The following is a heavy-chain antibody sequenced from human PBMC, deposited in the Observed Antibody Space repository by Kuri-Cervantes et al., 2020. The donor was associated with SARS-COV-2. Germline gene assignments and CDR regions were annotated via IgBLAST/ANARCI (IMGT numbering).Heavy chain of an antibody. J-gene: IGHJ6*02. CDR3: ARGGSNYYGMDV. D-gene: IGHD4-11*01. V-gene: IGHV3-66*01. Sequence: GESLKISCGASGSIFSSNYMSWVRQAPGKGLEWVSVIYSGGSTYYADSVKGRFTISRDNSKNTLYLQMNSLRAEDTAAYYCARGGSNYYGMDVWGQGTTVTVSS. CDR1: GSIFSSNY. CDR2: IYSGGST.